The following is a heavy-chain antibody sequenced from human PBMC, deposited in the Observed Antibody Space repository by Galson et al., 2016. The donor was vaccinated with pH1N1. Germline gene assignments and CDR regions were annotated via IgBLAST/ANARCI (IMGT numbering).Heavy chain of an antibody. J-gene: IGHJ4*02. CDR1: GFTFGDYN. D-gene: IGHD2-2*01. V-gene: IGHV3-49*03. CDR3: TREMGGSSSRFDY. Sequence: SLRLSCAVSGFTFGDYNMHWFRQAPGKGLEWVGFIRSNVFGGTTENAASVKGRFSISRDDSRSIAYLQMKSLKTEDTAVYFCTREMGGSSSRFDYWGQGTLDIVSS. CDR2: IRSNVFGGTT.